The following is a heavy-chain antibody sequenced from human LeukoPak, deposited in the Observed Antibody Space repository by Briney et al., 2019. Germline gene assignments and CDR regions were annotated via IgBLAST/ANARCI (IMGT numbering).Heavy chain of an antibody. D-gene: IGHD3-16*01. CDR1: GYTFTHQW. J-gene: IGHJ4*02. V-gene: IGHV5-51*01. CDR3: ARHSDVVGAI. CDR2: IYPRDSDT. Sequence: GESLKISCEASGYTFTHQWIGWVRQMPGTGLEWVGIIYPRDSDTIYSPSFQGHVTISADTSINTAYLEWRSLEASDAAMYYCARHSDVVGAIWGQGTQVTVSS.